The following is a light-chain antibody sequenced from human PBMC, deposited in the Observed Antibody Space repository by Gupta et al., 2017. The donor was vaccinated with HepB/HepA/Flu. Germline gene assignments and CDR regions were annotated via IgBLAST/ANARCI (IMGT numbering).Light chain of an antibody. Sequence: TVFRQYPVTLYLSTGERSTRSCMASQTVSSNYLAWYQQKPGQAPRLLLYGASSRATGLPDRFSGSGSGTEFTLTISRLEPEDFAVYYCQHYCRSLQTFGQGTKLEIK. V-gene: IGKV3-20*01. CDR1: QTVSSNY. CDR3: QHYCRSLQT. J-gene: IGKJ1*01. CDR2: GAS.